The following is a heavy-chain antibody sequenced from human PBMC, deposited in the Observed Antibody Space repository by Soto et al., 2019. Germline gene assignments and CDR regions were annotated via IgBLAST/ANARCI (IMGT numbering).Heavy chain of an antibody. V-gene: IGHV1-2*02. D-gene: IGHD6-19*01. CDR1: GYTFTGYY. J-gene: IGHJ4*02. CDR3: ARDSGSGWPFDS. Sequence: ASVKVSCKASGYTFTGYYMHWGRQAPGQGLEWMGWINPISGGTKYTQKFQGRVTMTRDTSINTAYMEVSRLTSDDTAVFYCARDSGSGWPFDSWGQGTLVTVSS. CDR2: INPISGGT.